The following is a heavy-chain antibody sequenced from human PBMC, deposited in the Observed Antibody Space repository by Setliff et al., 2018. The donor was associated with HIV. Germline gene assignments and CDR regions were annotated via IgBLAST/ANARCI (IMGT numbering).Heavy chain of an antibody. CDR1: GFSFSQDV. Sequence: PGGSLRLSCAVSGFSFSQDVMQWVRQAPGKGLEWVTLISFDGSNKYYVDSVKGRFTISRDNSKNTVYLQMNSLRGEDTAVYYCAALSSRTNAVYGIISTRFDPWGQGTLVTVSS. CDR3: AALSSRTNAVYGIISTRFDP. V-gene: IGHV3-30*03. CDR2: ISFDGSNK. J-gene: IGHJ5*02. D-gene: IGHD2-8*01.